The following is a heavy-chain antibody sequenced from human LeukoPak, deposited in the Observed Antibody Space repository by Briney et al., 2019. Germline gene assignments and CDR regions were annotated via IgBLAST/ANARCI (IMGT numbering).Heavy chain of an antibody. Sequence: GESLKISCKGSGYSFTSYWIGWVRQMPGKGLEWMGVIYPGDSDTRYSPSFQGQVTISADKSISTAYLQWSSLKASDTAMYYCASDSSGYHDAFDIWGQGTMVTVSS. CDR3: ASDSSGYHDAFDI. CDR2: IYPGDSDT. CDR1: GYSFTSYW. V-gene: IGHV5-51*01. D-gene: IGHD3-22*01. J-gene: IGHJ3*02.